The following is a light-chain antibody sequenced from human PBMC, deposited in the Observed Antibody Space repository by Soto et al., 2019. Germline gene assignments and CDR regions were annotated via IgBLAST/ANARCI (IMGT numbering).Light chain of an antibody. J-gene: IGLJ1*01. CDR1: SSDIGAYDY. Sequence: QSALTQPASLSGSPGQSITISCTGTSSDIGAYDYVSWFQQHPGKAPKLIVYEVTNRPSGISNRFSGSKSGNTASLTISGLQAEDEADYYCSSYVSSRTYVFGTGTKVTVL. V-gene: IGLV2-14*01. CDR3: SSYVSSRTYV. CDR2: EVT.